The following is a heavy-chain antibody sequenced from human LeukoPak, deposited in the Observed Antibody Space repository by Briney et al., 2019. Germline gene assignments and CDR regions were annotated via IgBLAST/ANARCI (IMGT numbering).Heavy chain of an antibody. CDR1: GYTFSSYD. CDR2: MNPNSGNT. V-gene: IGHV1-8*01. D-gene: IGHD6-19*01. J-gene: IGHJ5*02. Sequence: PGASVTVSCKASGYTFSSYDINWVRQAPGQGLEWMGWMNPNSGNTDYAQRFQGRVTMTRNTSINTAYMDLSSLRSEATAVYYCARGILSSGWELNWFGPWGQGTLVTVSS. CDR3: ARGILSSGWELNWFGP.